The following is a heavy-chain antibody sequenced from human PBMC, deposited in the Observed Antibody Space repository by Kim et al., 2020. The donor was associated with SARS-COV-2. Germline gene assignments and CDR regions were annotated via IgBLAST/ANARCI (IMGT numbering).Heavy chain of an antibody. D-gene: IGHD3-22*01. CDR3: ARDLREDYYDSSGYNGWFDP. Sequence: RVTISVDTSKNQFSLKLSSVTAADTAVYYCARDLREDYYDSSGYNGWFDPWGQGTLVTVSS. J-gene: IGHJ5*02. V-gene: IGHV4-59*01.